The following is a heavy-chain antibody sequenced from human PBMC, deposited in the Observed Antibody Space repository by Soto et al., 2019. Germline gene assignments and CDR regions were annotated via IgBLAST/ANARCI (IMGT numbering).Heavy chain of an antibody. D-gene: IGHD2-21*02. CDR2: VIPVLTTT. Sequence: QVQLVQSGAEVKKPGSSVRVSCRSSGDTFSSYIVNWLRLAPGRGLEWMGRVIPVLTTTDYAQNFRGRVTISADRSTTTVSLALSSPRSDDTAVYYCARRRHCGYVCYHKLYYGMDVWGQGSLVTVAS. CDR1: GDTFSSYI. CDR3: ARRRHCGYVCYHKLYYGMDV. J-gene: IGHJ6*02. V-gene: IGHV1-69*08.